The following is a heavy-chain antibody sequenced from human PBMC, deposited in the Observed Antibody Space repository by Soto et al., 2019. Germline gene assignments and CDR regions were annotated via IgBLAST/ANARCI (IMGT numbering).Heavy chain of an antibody. Sequence: QVPLVQSGAEVKKPGSSVKVSCKASGGTFSSYAISWVRQAPGQGLEWMGGIIPIFGTANYAQKFQGRVTITADESTSTAYMERSSLRSEDTAVYYCARGSSLIHYYYYSGMDVWGQGTMVTVSS. CDR3: ARGSSLIHYYYYSGMDV. V-gene: IGHV1-69*01. CDR1: GGTFSSYA. CDR2: IIPIFGTA. J-gene: IGHJ6*02. D-gene: IGHD1-26*01.